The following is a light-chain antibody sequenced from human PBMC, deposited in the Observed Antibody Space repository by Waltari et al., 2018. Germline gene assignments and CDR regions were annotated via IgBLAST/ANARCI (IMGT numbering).Light chain of an antibody. V-gene: IGKV1-5*03. CDR1: QRISTW. J-gene: IGKJ1*01. CDR2: KAS. CDR3: LQFDSLWT. Sequence: DIQMTQSPSTLSASVGDRVTITCRASQRISTWLSWYQQKPGKAPKLLISKASILESGVPSRFSGSEFGTEFTLTISSLQPDDFATYYCLQFDSLWTFGQGTKVEIK.